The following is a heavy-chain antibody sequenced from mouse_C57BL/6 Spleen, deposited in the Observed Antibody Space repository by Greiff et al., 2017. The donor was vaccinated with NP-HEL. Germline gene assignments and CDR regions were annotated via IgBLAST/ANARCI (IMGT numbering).Heavy chain of an antibody. CDR1: GFTFSNYW. CDR3: TAGYYGSGFAY. V-gene: IGHV6-3*01. Sequence: EVKLQESGGGLVQPGGSMKLSCVASGFTFSNYWMNWVRQSPEKGLEWVAQIRLKSDNYATHYAESVKGRFTISRDDSKSSVYLQMNNLRAEDTGIYYCTAGYYGSGFAYWGQGTLVTVSA. J-gene: IGHJ3*01. D-gene: IGHD1-1*01. CDR2: IRLKSDNYAT.